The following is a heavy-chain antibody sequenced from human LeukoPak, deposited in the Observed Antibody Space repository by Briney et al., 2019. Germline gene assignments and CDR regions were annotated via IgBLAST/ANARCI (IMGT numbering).Heavy chain of an antibody. V-gene: IGHV3-23*01. CDR3: AKGRISPDD. CDR1: GFSFSTYG. D-gene: IGHD1-14*01. CDR2: ISGSGGGT. Sequence: GGSLRLSCAVSGFSFSTYGMSGARQAPGKGLEWVSGISGSGGGTYYADSVKGRLTISRDNSRNTLYLQMNSLRAEDTAVYYCAKGRISPDDWGQGTLVTVSS. J-gene: IGHJ4*02.